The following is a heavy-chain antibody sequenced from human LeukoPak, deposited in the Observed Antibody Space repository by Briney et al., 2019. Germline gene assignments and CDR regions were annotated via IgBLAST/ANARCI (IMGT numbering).Heavy chain of an antibody. V-gene: IGHV3-53*01. D-gene: IGHD3-22*01. CDR2: IYSGGST. Sequence: PGGSLRLSCAASGFTVSSNYMSWVRQAPGKGLEWVSIIYSGGSTFYADSVKGRFTISRDNSKNALYLQMNSLRAEDTAVYYCARGYYDSSGYYGYWGQGTLVTVSS. CDR1: GFTVSSNY. CDR3: ARGYYDSSGYYGY. J-gene: IGHJ4*02.